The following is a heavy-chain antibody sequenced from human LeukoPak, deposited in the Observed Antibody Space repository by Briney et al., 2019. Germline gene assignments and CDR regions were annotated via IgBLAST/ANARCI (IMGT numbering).Heavy chain of an antibody. Sequence: GGSLRLSCVGSGFTFSKYWMNWVRQAPGKGLEWVANIKEDGSQIYYVDSVRGRFTISRDNAKNSVYLQMNSLRAEDTAVYYCGKTTTGYSSGQKPAWPVDYWGQGTLVTVSS. J-gene: IGHJ4*02. CDR1: GFTFSKYW. D-gene: IGHD6-19*01. CDR2: IKEDGSQI. CDR3: GKTTTGYSSGQKPAWPVDY. V-gene: IGHV3-7*03.